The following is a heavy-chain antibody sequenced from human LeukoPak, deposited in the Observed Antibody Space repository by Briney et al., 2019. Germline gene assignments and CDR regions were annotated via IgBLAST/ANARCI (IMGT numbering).Heavy chain of an antibody. CDR2: ISTSSGNI. CDR1: GITFSSYT. CDR3: ARDRGGEFDY. D-gene: IGHD3-16*01. V-gene: IGHV3-21*01. Sequence: GGSLRLSCAASGITFSSYTMTWVRQAPGKGLECVSSISTSSGNIYYADSVKGRFTISRDNAKNSLYLQMNSLRADDTAVFYCARDRGGEFDYWGQGTLVTVSS. J-gene: IGHJ4*02.